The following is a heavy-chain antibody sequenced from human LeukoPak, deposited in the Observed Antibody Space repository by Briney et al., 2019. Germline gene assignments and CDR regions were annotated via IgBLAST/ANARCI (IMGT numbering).Heavy chain of an antibody. CDR2: ISGSGGST. CDR1: GFTFSSYS. Sequence: GGSLRLSCAASGFTFSSYSMNWVRQAPGKGLEWVSVISGSGGSTDYADSVKGRFTISRDNSKNTLYLQMSSLRAEDTAIYYCAKGGIVATSYWGQGTLVTVSS. V-gene: IGHV3-23*01. CDR3: AKGGIVATSY. D-gene: IGHD5-12*01. J-gene: IGHJ4*02.